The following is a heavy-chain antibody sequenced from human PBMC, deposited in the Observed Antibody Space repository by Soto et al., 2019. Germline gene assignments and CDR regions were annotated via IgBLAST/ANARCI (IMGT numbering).Heavy chain of an antibody. V-gene: IGHV4-4*02. CDR3: AREGSGSSFFDY. CDR1: GGSIISSNW. D-gene: IGHD3-10*01. Sequence: SETLCLTCAVSGGSIISSNWWSWVRQPPGMRLEWIGETHHSGTTNYNPSLKSRVTISVDKSKNQFSLKLSSVTAADTALYYCAREGSGSSFFDYWGQGTLVTVSS. CDR2: THHSGTT. J-gene: IGHJ4*02.